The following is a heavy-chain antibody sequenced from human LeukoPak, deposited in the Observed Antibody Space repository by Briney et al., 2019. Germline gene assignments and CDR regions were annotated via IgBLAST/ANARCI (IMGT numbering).Heavy chain of an antibody. Sequence: GGSLRLSCAASGFTFDDYGMSWVRQAPGKGLVWVSGINWNGGSTGYADSVKGRFTISRDNAMNSLYLQMNSLRAEDTALYYCARDRIVGATTESFDYWGQGTLVTVSS. CDR2: INWNGGST. V-gene: IGHV3-20*04. CDR1: GFTFDDYG. J-gene: IGHJ4*02. CDR3: ARDRIVGATTESFDY. D-gene: IGHD1-26*01.